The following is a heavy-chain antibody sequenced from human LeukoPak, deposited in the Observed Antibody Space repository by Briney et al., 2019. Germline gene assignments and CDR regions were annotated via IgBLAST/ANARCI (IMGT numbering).Heavy chain of an antibody. CDR1: GYTFTSYY. Sequence: GASVKVSCKASGYTFTSYYTHWVRQAPGQGLEWMGIINPSGGSTSYAQKFQGRVTMTRDTSTSTVYMELSSLRSEDTAVYYCARSGYCSGGSCSDAFDIWGQGTMVTVSS. CDR3: ARSGYCSGGSCSDAFDI. D-gene: IGHD2-15*01. CDR2: INPSGGST. V-gene: IGHV1-46*01. J-gene: IGHJ3*02.